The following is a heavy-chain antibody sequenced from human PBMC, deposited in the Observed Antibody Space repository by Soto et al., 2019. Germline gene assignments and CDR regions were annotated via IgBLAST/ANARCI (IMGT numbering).Heavy chain of an antibody. J-gene: IGHJ2*01. D-gene: IGHD2-8*01. V-gene: IGHV4-30-4*01. CDR3: AREIMPLTNDWYFDL. CDR2: IFDSGST. Sequence: QVQLQESGPGLLKPSETLSLTCTVSGGSISGGVHSWSWIRQPPGKALEWIGHIFDSGSTYYIPSLNSRLTKSVDTSKNQFSLRLSSVTAADTAVYYCAREIMPLTNDWYFDLWGRGTLVTVSS. CDR1: GGSISGGVHS.